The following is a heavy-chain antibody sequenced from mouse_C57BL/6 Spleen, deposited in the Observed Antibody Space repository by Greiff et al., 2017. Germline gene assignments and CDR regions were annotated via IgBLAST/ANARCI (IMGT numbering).Heavy chain of an antibody. J-gene: IGHJ1*03. CDR2: IRNKANGYPK. D-gene: IGHD4-1*01. V-gene: IGHV7-3*01. Sequence: EVKLMESGGGLVQPGGSLSLSCAASGFTFTDYYMSWVRQPPGNALEWLGFIRNKANGYPKEDSASVKGRFTISRDNFQSILYLQMNALRAEDSATYYCARGWDGGYFDVWGTGTTVTVSS. CDR1: GFTFTDYY. CDR3: ARGWDGGYFDV.